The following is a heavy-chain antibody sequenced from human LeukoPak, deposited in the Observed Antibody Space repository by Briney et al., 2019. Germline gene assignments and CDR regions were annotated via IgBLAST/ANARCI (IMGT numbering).Heavy chain of an antibody. V-gene: IGHV1-18*01. J-gene: IGHJ4*02. D-gene: IGHD6-19*01. CDR1: GYMFSNYG. CDR2: ISAYNYNT. Sequence: ASVEVSCKASGYMFSNYGISWVRQAPGRGLEWMGWISAYNYNTNYAQKFQDRVIMTTDTSTNTAYMELGSLRFDDTAVYYCARDRGSLAVGDSRTSDYWGQGTLVTVSS. CDR3: ARDRGSLAVGDSRTSDY.